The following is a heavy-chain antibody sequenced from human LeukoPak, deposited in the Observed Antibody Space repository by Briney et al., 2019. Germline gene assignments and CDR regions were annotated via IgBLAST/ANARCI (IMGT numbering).Heavy chain of an antibody. CDR2: IYYSGST. CDR1: GGSISSGDYY. Sequence: SQTLSLTCTVSGGSISSGDYYWSWIRQPPGKGLEWIRYIYYSGSTYYNPSLKSRVTISVDTSKNQFSLKLSSVTAADTAVYYCARERIRGSGSYYNSIDYWGQGTLVTVSS. V-gene: IGHV4-30-4*08. D-gene: IGHD3-10*01. J-gene: IGHJ4*02. CDR3: ARERIRGSGSYYNSIDY.